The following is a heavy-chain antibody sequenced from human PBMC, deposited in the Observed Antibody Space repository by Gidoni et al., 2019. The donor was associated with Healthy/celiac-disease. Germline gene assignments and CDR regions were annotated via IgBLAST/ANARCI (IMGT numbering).Heavy chain of an antibody. CDR3: ERQSIAEDPSDY. D-gene: IGHD6-6*01. V-gene: IGHV5-10-1*03. Sequence: EVQLVQSGAEVKKPGESLRIYCKVSGYSFTSYWISWVRQMPGKGLEWMGRIDPSDSYTNDSPYVQGNVTIDTDKTTSNAYMQRSSLKASDAAMYDCERQSIAEDPSDYWGQGTLVTVSS. CDR1: GYSFTSYW. CDR2: IDPSDSYT. J-gene: IGHJ4*02.